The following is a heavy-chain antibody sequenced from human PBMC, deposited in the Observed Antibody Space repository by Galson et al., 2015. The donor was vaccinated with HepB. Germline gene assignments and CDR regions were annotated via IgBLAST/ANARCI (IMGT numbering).Heavy chain of an antibody. V-gene: IGHV3-53*01. CDR2: IYSGGST. CDR1: GFTVSSNY. D-gene: IGHD3-22*01. Sequence: SLRLSCEASGFTVSSNYMSWVRQAPGKGLEWVSVIYSGGSTYYADSVKGRFTISRDNSKNTLYLQMNSLRAEDTAVYYCASLYDSSGYAFDIWGQGTMVTVSS. CDR3: ASLYDSSGYAFDI. J-gene: IGHJ3*02.